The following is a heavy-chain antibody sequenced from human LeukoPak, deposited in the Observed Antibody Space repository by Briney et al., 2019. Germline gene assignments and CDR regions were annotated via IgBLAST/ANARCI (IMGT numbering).Heavy chain of an antibody. CDR3: ASGLWF. V-gene: IGHV4-59*02. CDR1: GGSVSSSY. J-gene: IGHJ4*02. D-gene: IGHD3-10*01. CDR2: IHYSGST. Sequence: KPSETLSLTCSVSGGSVSSSYWSWIRQPPGKRLEWIGYIHYSGSTYYNPSLKSRVTISVDRSKNQFSLKLSSVTAADTAVYYCASGLWFGGQGTLVAVSS.